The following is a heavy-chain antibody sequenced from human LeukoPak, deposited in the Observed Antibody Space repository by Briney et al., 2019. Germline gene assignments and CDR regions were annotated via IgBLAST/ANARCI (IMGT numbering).Heavy chain of an antibody. V-gene: IGHV1-46*01. CDR3: ARIDIVVVPANWFDP. D-gene: IGHD2-2*01. J-gene: IGHJ5*02. Sequence: GASVKVSCKASGYTFTSYYMHWVRQAPGQGLEWMGIINPSGGSTSYAQKFQGRVTMTTDTSTSTAYMEVRSLRSDDTAVYYCARIDIVVVPANWFDPWGQGTLVTVSS. CDR1: GYTFTSYY. CDR2: INPSGGST.